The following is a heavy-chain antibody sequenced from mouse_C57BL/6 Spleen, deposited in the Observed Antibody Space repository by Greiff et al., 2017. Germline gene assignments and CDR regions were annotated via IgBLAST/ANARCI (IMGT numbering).Heavy chain of an antibody. D-gene: IGHD2-4*01. CDR2: ISYDGSN. Sequence: ESGPGLVKPSQSLSLTCSVTGYSITSGYYWNWIRQFPGNKLEWMGYISYDGSNNYNPSLKNRISITRDTSKNQFFLKLNSVTTEDTATYYCASKGITVDYWGQGTTLTVSS. CDR3: ASKGITVDY. CDR1: GYSITSGYY. V-gene: IGHV3-6*01. J-gene: IGHJ2*01.